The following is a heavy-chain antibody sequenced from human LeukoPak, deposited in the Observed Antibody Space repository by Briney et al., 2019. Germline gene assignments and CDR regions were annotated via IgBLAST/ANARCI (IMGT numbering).Heavy chain of an antibody. CDR3: ARVFALAPVAGDQAYSSSHGEFDY. D-gene: IGHD6-6*01. CDR2: INPSGGST. V-gene: IGHV1-46*01. J-gene: IGHJ4*02. Sequence: ASVKVSCKASGYTFTSYYMHWVRQAPGQGLEWMGIINPSGGSTSYAQKFQGRVTMTRDMSTSTVYMELSSLRSEDTAVYYCARVFALAPVAGDQAYSSSHGEFDYWGQGTLVTVSS. CDR1: GYTFTSYY.